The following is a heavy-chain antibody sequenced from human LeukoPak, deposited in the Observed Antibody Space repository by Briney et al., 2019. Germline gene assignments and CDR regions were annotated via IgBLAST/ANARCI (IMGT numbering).Heavy chain of an antibody. V-gene: IGHV3-23*01. J-gene: IGHJ4*02. CDR1: GFTFSSYA. CDR2: ISGSGGST. CDR3: ASQQGYDFNVYYFDY. D-gene: IGHD3-3*01. Sequence: GGSLRLSCAASGFTFSSYAMSWVRQAPGKGLEWVSAISGSGGSTYYADSVKGRFTISRDNAKNSLYLQMNSLSAEDTAVYYCASQQGYDFNVYYFDYWGQGTLVTVSS.